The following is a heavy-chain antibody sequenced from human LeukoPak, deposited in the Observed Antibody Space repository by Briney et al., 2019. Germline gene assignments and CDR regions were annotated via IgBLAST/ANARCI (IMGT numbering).Heavy chain of an antibody. V-gene: IGHV4-59*01. CDR2: IYYSGST. CDR1: GGSISSYY. Sequence: SETLSLTCTVSGGSISSYYWSGIRQPPGKGLEWIGHIYYSGSTNYNPSLKSRVTISVDTSKNQFSLKLSSVTAADTAVYYCARSEPTVVIATADGAFDIWGQGTMVTVSS. CDR3: ARSEPTVVIATADGAFDI. D-gene: IGHD4-23*01. J-gene: IGHJ3*02.